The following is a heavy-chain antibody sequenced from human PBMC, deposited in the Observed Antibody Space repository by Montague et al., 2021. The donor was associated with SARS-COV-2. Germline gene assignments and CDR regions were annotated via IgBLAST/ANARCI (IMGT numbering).Heavy chain of an antibody. CDR2: IYYTGST. Sequence: SETLSLTCSVSGVSVNNYYWAWIRQPPEKGLEWIGYIYYTGSTNYNPSLRNRITISIDTSANQFSLKPSSVTAADTAVYYCARHRRLGLISDSSVDYWGQGTLVTVSS. V-gene: IGHV4-59*08. CDR1: GVSVNNYY. J-gene: IGHJ4*02. CDR3: ARHRRLGLISDSSVDY. D-gene: IGHD6-6*01.